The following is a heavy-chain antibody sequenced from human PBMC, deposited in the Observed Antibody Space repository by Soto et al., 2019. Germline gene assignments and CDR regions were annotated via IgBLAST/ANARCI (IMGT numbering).Heavy chain of an antibody. CDR3: ARGNPQWRYYGSGSYHNWFDP. D-gene: IGHD3-10*01. V-gene: IGHV4-34*01. CDR1: GGSFSGYY. Sequence: HSETLSLTCAVYGGSFSGYYLSWIRQPPGKGLEWIVEINHSGSTNYNPSLKSRVTISVDTSKNQFSLKLSSGTAADTAVYYCARGNPQWRYYGSGSYHNWFDPWGQGTLVTVSS. CDR2: INHSGST. J-gene: IGHJ5*02.